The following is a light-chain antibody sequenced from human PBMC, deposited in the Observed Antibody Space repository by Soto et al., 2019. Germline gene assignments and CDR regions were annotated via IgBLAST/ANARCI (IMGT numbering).Light chain of an antibody. J-gene: IGKJ4*01. V-gene: IGKV3-11*01. CDR2: DAS. Sequence: EIVLTQSPATLSLSPGERATLSCRASQSVSSYLAWYQQKPGQAPRLLIYDASNRATGVPARFSGSGSGTEFTLAISRLQSEDFAVYYCQQYNTWPLTFGGGTKVEIK. CDR3: QQYNTWPLT. CDR1: QSVSSY.